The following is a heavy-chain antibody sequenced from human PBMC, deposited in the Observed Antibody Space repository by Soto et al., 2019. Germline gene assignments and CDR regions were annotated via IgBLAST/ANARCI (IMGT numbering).Heavy chain of an antibody. CDR3: ARVSRSGYYPKY. V-gene: IGHV3-33*01. J-gene: IGHJ4*02. Sequence: QVQLVESGGGVVQPGRSLRLSCAASGFTFGSYGMHWVRQAPGKGLEWVAVIWYDGSNKYYADSVKGRFTISRDNSKNTLYLQMSSLRAEDTAVYYCARVSRSGYYPKYWGQGTLVTVSS. D-gene: IGHD3-3*01. CDR1: GFTFGSYG. CDR2: IWYDGSNK.